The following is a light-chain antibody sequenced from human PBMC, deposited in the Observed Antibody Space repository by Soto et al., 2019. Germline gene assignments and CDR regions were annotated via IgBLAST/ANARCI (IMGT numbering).Light chain of an antibody. V-gene: IGKV3-11*01. J-gene: IGKJ3*01. CDR1: QSFDTY. CDR2: DAS. Sequence: EVVLTQSPATLSLSPGERATLSCRASQSFDTYLAWYQQKPGQPPRLLIYDASNSATGIPARFSGSGSGTDFPLTITTLEPEEFAVYYCQQRSNWPPWTFGPGTKV. CDR3: QQRSNWPPWT.